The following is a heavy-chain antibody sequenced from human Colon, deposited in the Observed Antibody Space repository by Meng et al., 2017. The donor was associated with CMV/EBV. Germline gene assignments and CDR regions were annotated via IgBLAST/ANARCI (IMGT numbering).Heavy chain of an antibody. CDR1: GVSISGYY. CDR2: IYSNGRI. CDR3: GRAGARGVPIDV. J-gene: IGHJ1*01. D-gene: IGHD3-10*01. V-gene: IGHV4-4*07. Sequence: QVQLQESGPGLVKPSETLSLTCTVSGVSISGYYWTWIRRPAGEGLQWLGRIYSNGRIDENYSLRSRVTISVDTSKNQLSLRLTSVTAADTAVYYCGRAGARGVPIDVWSRGTLVTVSS.